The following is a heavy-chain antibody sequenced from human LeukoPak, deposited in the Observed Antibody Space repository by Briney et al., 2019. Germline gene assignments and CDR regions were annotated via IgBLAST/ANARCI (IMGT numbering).Heavy chain of an antibody. CDR3: AGLRGYSNS. D-gene: IGHD5-18*01. V-gene: IGHV4-39*01. CDR1: GGSISSGSYY. CDR2: IFYSGST. Sequence: SETLSLTCTVSGGSISSGSYYWGWIRQPPGKGLEWIGSIFYSGSTYYNPSLKSRVTISVDTSKSQFSLKLNSVTAADTAVYYCAGLRGYSNSWGQGTWSPSPQ. J-gene: IGHJ5*02.